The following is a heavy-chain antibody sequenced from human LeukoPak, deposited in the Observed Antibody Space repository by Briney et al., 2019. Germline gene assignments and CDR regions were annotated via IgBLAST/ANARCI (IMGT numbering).Heavy chain of an antibody. CDR3: TKEIDSSGYYDY. J-gene: IGHJ4*02. V-gene: IGHV3-23*01. CDR2: ISGSGTST. CDR1: GFTFSSYA. Sequence: PEGSLRLSCAASGFTFSSYAMSWVRQAPGKGPEWVSAISGSGTSTYYAASVKGRFTISRDNSKNTLYLQMNSLRAEDTAVYYCTKEIDSSGYYDYWGQGTLVTVSS. D-gene: IGHD3-22*01.